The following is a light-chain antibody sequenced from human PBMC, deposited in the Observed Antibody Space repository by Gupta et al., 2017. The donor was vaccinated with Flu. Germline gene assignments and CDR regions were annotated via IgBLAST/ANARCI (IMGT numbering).Light chain of an antibody. V-gene: IGLV7-43*01. J-gene: IGLJ3*02. CDR1: TGEVTSSYS. CDR3: LLYCGGSRGV. CDR2: STH. Sequence: TVTLTCTSSTGEVTSSYSPNWLQHNPGHPPRPLIHSTHNSPAWPPARFSGSFGGGTAALTVSDGQDEDEADYYCLLYCGGSRGVFGGGTRLTVL.